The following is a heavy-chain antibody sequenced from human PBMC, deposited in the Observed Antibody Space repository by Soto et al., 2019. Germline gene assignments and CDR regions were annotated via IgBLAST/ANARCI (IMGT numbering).Heavy chain of an antibody. CDR1: GGTFSSYA. CDR3: AREEAAAAGEYNLLDP. V-gene: IGHV1-69*13. J-gene: IGHJ5*02. D-gene: IGHD6-13*01. CDR2: IIPIFGTA. Sequence: SVKVSCKASGGTFSSYAISWVRQAPGQGLEWMGGIIPIFGTANYAQKFQGRVTITADESTSTAYMELSSLRSEDTAVYYCAREEAAAAGEYNLLDPWGQGTVLTVSS.